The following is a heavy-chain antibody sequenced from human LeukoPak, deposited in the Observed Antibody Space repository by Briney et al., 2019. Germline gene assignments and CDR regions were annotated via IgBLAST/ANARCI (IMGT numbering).Heavy chain of an antibody. V-gene: IGHV1-69*06. CDR2: IIPIFGTA. J-gene: IGHJ3*02. Sequence: GASVKVSCKASGGTFSSYAISWVRQAPGQGLEWMGGIIPIFGTANYAQKFQGRVTITADKSTSTAYMELSSLRSEDTAVYYCARDWPHGDSGSFDIWGQGTMVTVSS. CDR3: ARDWPHGDSGSFDI. D-gene: IGHD3-10*01. CDR1: GGTFSSYA.